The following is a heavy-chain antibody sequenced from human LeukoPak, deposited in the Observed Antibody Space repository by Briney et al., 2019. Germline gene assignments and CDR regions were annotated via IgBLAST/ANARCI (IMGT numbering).Heavy chain of an antibody. Sequence: GGSLSLSCAASGISVSSNYMSWVRQAAGKGMELVSVIYSGGATYHADSVKGRFIIPRDNSKNTLHLQMNSLRTEDTAIYYCARAAAAGPFDHWGQGALVTVSS. CDR2: IYSGGAT. V-gene: IGHV3-66*01. D-gene: IGHD6-13*01. CDR3: ARAAAAGPFDH. CDR1: GISVSSNY. J-gene: IGHJ4*02.